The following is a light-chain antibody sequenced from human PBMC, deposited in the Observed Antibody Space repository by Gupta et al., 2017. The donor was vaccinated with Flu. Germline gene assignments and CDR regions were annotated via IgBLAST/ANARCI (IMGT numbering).Light chain of an antibody. CDR2: KAS. V-gene: IGKV1-5*03. J-gene: IGKJ2*01. Sequence: GDRVTIACRASQNINTWLAWFHQKPGRAPKLLISKASILEDGVPTRFAGSGSRTQFSLIITNIQADDFASYYCQHYDSYPYTFGHGTKLEI. CDR1: QNINTW. CDR3: QHYDSYPYT.